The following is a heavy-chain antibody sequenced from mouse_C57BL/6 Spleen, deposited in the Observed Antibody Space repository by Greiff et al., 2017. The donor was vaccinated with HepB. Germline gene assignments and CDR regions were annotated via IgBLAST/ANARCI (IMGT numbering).Heavy chain of an antibody. CDR3: ARDSSGCVNFDY. Sequence: EVMLVESGGGLVKPGGSLKLSCAASGFTFSSYAMSWVRQTPEKRLEWVATISDGGSYTYYPDNVKGRFTISRDNAKNNLYLQMSHLKTEDTALYYCARDSSGCVNFDYWGQGTTRTVSS. CDR1: GFTFSSYA. CDR2: ISDGGSYT. D-gene: IGHD3-2*02. J-gene: IGHJ2*01. V-gene: IGHV5-4*01.